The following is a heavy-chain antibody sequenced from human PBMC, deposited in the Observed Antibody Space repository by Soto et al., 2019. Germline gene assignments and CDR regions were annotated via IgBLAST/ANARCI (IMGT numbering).Heavy chain of an antibody. Sequence: GGSLRLSCAASGFTFSSYAMHWVRQAPGKGLEWVAVISYDGSNKYYADSVKGRFTISRDNSKNTLYLQMNSLRAEDTAVYYCASQLGSSFRVFDYWGQGTLVTVSS. D-gene: IGHD7-27*01. V-gene: IGHV3-30-3*01. CDR3: ASQLGSSFRVFDY. J-gene: IGHJ4*02. CDR1: GFTFSSYA. CDR2: ISYDGSNK.